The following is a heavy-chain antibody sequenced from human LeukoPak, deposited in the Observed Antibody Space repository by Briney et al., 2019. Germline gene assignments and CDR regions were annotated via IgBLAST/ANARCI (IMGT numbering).Heavy chain of an antibody. V-gene: IGHV1-18*01. CDR2: ISAYNGNT. D-gene: IGHD6-13*01. J-gene: IGHJ4*02. CDR3: AKDHVHSSWTFDS. CDR1: GYTFTSYG. Sequence: ASVKVSCKASGYTFTSYGISWVRQAPGQGLEWMGWISAYNGNTNYAQKLQGRVTMTMDTSTSTAYMELRSLGSDDTGVYYCAKDHVHSSWTFDSWGQGTLVTVSS.